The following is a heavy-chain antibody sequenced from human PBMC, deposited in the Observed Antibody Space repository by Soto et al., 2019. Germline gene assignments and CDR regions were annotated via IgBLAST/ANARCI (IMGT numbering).Heavy chain of an antibody. CDR2: INAGNGNT. D-gene: IGHD4-17*01. CDR3: ARENYGDYVFDY. CDR1: GYAFTSYA. V-gene: IGHV1-3*01. Sequence: VSVKVSCKASGYAFTSYAMHWVRQAPGQRLEWMGWINAGNGNTKYSQKFQGRVTITRDTSASTAYMELSSLRSEDTAVYYCARENYGDYVFDYWGQGTLVTVSS. J-gene: IGHJ4*02.